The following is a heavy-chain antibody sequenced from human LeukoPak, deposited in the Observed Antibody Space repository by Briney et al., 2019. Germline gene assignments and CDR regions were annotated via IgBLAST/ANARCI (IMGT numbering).Heavy chain of an antibody. CDR2: IIPIFGTA. CDR3: ERVGCSGGSCYPNWFDP. Sequence: SVKVSCKASGGTFSSYAISWVRQAPGQALEWMGGIIPIFGTAKYAQKFQGRVTITADESTSTAYMELSSLRSEDTALYYCERVGCSGGSCYPNWFDPWGQGTLVTVSS. CDR1: GGTFSSYA. V-gene: IGHV1-69*13. D-gene: IGHD2-15*01. J-gene: IGHJ5*02.